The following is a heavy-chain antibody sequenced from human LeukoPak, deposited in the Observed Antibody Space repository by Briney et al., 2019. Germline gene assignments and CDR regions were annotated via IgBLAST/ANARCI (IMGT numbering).Heavy chain of an antibody. J-gene: IGHJ4*02. CDR3: ARAYYGGTYGY. Sequence: ASVKVSCKASGYTFTGYYMHWVRQAPGQGLEWMGWINPNSGGTNYAQKFQGRVTMTGDTSISTAYMELSRLRSDDTDVYYCARAYYGGTYGYWGQGTLVTVSS. CDR1: GYTFTGYY. V-gene: IGHV1-2*02. D-gene: IGHD4-23*01. CDR2: INPNSGGT.